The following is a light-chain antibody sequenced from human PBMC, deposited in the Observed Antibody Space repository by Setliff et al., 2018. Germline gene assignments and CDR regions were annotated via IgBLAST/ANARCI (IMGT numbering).Light chain of an antibody. V-gene: IGLV1-47*01. CDR2: RNN. Sequence: QSVLTQPPSASGTPGQRVTISCSGSSSNIGSNTVNWYQQLPGTAPKLLVNRNNQRPSGVPDRFSGSKSGTSASLAINGLRSEDEADYYCAAWDNSLSGYVFGTGTKVTVL. CDR1: SSNIGSNT. CDR3: AAWDNSLSGYV. J-gene: IGLJ1*01.